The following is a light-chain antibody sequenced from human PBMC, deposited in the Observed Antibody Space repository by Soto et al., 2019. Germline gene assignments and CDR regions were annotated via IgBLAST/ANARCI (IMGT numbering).Light chain of an antibody. V-gene: IGKV3-15*01. CDR3: HHYHHWCS. Sequence: ASLVASSGERDTLSCRASQSVSTNLAWYQQKPGQAPRLLIYGASTRATGIPDRFSGSGSGTEVALTISCLLSEYLADYYSHHYHHWCSSGQRIKA. CDR1: QSVSTN. CDR2: GAS. J-gene: IGKJ1*01.